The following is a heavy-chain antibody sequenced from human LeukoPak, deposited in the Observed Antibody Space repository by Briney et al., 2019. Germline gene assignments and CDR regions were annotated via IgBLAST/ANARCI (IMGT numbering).Heavy chain of an antibody. D-gene: IGHD3-16*01. Sequence: GESLKISCKGSGYSFISYWIGWVRQMPGKGLEWMGIIYPGDSDTRYSPSFQGQVTISADKSISTAYLQWSSLKASDTAMYYCARSGDYDYAEGNWRMDIWGQGTTVTVSS. CDR3: ARSGDYDYAEGNWRMDI. V-gene: IGHV5-51*01. J-gene: IGHJ6*02. CDR1: GYSFISYW. CDR2: IYPGDSDT.